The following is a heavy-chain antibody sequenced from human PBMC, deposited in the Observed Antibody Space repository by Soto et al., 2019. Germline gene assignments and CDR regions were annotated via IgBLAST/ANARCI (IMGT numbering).Heavy chain of an antibody. CDR2: IYYSGST. Sequence: SETLSLTCTVSGGSISSGGYYWSWIRQHPGKGLEWIGYIYYSGSTYYNPSLKSRVTISVDTSKNQFSLKLSSVTAADTAVYYCARDRGEMATIMDAFDIWGQGAMVTVSS. V-gene: IGHV4-31*03. CDR1: GGSISSGGYY. D-gene: IGHD5-12*01. CDR3: ARDRGEMATIMDAFDI. J-gene: IGHJ3*02.